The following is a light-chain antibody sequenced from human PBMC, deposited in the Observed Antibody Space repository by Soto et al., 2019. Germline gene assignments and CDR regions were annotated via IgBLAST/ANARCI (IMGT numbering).Light chain of an antibody. J-gene: IGKJ5*01. CDR3: QQYYSYPLA. Sequence: AIRMTQSPSSLSASTGDRVTITCRASQGIRSYLAWYQQKPGKAPKLLIYAASTLQSGVPSRFSGSGSGTDFTLTISCLQSEDFATYYCQQYYSYPLAFGQGTRLEIK. CDR1: QGIRSY. V-gene: IGKV1-8*01. CDR2: AAS.